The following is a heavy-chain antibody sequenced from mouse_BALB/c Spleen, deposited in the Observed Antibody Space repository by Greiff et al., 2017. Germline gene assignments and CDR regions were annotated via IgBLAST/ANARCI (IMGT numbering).Heavy chain of an antibody. CDR1: GFTFSSYT. CDR2: ISSGGSYT. J-gene: IGHJ3*01. V-gene: IGHV5-6-4*01. Sequence: EVMLVESGGGLVKPGGSLKLSCAASGFTFSSYTMSWVRQTPEKRLEWVATISSGGSYTYYPDSVKGRFTISRDNAKNTLYLQMSSLKSEDTAMYYCTRDDVTWFAYWGQGTLVTVSA. CDR3: TRDDVTWFAY.